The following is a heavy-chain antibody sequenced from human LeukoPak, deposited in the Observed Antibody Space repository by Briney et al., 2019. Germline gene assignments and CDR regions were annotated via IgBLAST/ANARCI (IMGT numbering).Heavy chain of an antibody. J-gene: IGHJ5*02. CDR3: ARAGTGDWFDP. Sequence: GGSLRLSCAASGLTISRSWMSWVRQAPGKGLEWVANIKEDGGERYYVDSVKGRFTISRDNAKNLLYMQMNSLRAEDTAVYYCARAGTGDWFDPWGQGTLVTVSS. CDR2: IKEDGGER. V-gene: IGHV3-7*05. CDR1: GLTISRSW. D-gene: IGHD3/OR15-3a*01.